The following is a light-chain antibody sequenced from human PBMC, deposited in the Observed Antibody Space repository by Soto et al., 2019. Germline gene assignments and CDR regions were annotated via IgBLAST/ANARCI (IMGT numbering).Light chain of an antibody. V-gene: IGKV1-5*01. CDR3: QQYNSYSGT. J-gene: IGKJ4*01. CDR2: DAS. CDR1: QSISSW. Sequence: DIRMTQSPSTLSASVEDRVTITCRASQSISSWLAWYQQKPGKAPKLLIYDASSLESGVPSRFSGSGSGTEFTLTISSLQPDDFATYYCQQYNSYSGTFGGGTKVEIK.